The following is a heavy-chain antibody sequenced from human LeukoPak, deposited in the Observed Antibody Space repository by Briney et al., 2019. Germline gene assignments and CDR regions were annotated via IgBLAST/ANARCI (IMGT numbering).Heavy chain of an antibody. CDR3: ARVMSVWNYLGSGFDP. Sequence: GASVKVSCKASGYTFTSYDINWVRQATGQGLEWMGWMNPNSGNTGYAQKFQGRVTMTRNTSISTAYMELSSLRSEDTAVYYCARVMSVWNYLGSGFDPWGQGTLVTVSS. V-gene: IGHV1-8*01. CDR2: MNPNSGNT. D-gene: IGHD1-7*01. J-gene: IGHJ5*02. CDR1: GYTFTSYD.